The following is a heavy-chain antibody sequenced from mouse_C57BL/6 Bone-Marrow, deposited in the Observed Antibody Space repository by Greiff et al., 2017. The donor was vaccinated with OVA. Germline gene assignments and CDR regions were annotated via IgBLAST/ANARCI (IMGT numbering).Heavy chain of an antibody. CDR3: ARRGYYGSSYYYAMDY. Sequence: EVKVVESGGGLVQPGGSLKLSCAASGFTFSDYYMYWVRQTPEKRLEWVAYISNGGGSTYYPDTVKGRFTISRDNAKNTLYLQMSRLKSEDTAMYYCARRGYYGSSYYYAMDYWGQGTSVTVSS. V-gene: IGHV5-12*01. J-gene: IGHJ4*01. CDR1: GFTFSDYY. CDR2: ISNGGGST. D-gene: IGHD1-1*01.